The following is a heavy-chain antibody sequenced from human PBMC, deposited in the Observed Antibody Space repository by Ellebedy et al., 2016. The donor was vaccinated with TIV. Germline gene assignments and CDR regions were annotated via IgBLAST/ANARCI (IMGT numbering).Heavy chain of an antibody. CDR3: ARGDYYYYYYMDV. V-gene: IGHV4-59*01. J-gene: IGHJ6*03. CDR2: IYYSGSA. CDR1: GGSISSYY. D-gene: IGHD1-26*01. Sequence: SETLSLTCTVSGGSISSYYWSWIRQSPGKGLEWIGYIYYSGSADYNPSLKSRVTISVDTSKNQFSLKLSSVTAADTAVYYCARGDYYYYYYMDVWGKGTTVTVSS.